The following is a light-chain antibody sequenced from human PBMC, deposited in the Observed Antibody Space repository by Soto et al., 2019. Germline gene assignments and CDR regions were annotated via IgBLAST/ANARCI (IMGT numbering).Light chain of an antibody. V-gene: IGLV2-14*01. CDR3: ASFRSGTIRV. Sequence: QPVLTQPASVSGSPGQSVTISCTGPRSDIGDSNFISWYQHSPGKAPRLLIYEVNNRPSGVSRRFSGSKSGNTASLTISGLLDDDEADYFCASFRSGTIRVFGSGTKLPVL. CDR1: RSDIGDSNF. J-gene: IGLJ1*01. CDR2: EVN.